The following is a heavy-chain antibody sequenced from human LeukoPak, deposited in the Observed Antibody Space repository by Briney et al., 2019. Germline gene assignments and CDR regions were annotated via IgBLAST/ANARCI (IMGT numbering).Heavy chain of an antibody. CDR1: GFTFSSYA. CDR2: ISGSGGST. J-gene: IGHJ6*02. CDR3: ARDSGHQSLTLGMDV. Sequence: PGGSLRLSCAASGFTFSSYAMSWVRQAPGKGLEWVSAISGSGGSTYYADSVKGRFTISRDNSKNTLYLQMNSLRAEDTAVYYCARDSGHQSLTLGMDVWGQGTTVTVSS. D-gene: IGHD3-10*01. V-gene: IGHV3-23*01.